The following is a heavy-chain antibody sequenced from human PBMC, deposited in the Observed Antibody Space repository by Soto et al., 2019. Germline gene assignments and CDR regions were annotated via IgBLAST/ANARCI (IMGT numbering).Heavy chain of an antibody. D-gene: IGHD3-9*01. CDR2: INPKSGGT. CDR1: GYSFTDYH. CDR3: ARPPGYISDWYYFDL. V-gene: IGHV1-2*04. J-gene: IGHJ4*02. Sequence: ASVKVSCKASGYSFTDYHIHWVRQAPGQGLEWLGRINPKSGGTSTAQKFQGWVSMTWDTSLKTAYMELSSLMSEDTAVYYCARPPGYISDWYYFDLWGQGTLVTVSS.